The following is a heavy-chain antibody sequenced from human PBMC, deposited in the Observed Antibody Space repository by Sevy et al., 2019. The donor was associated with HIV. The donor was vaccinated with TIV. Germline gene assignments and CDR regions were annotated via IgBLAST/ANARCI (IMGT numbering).Heavy chain of an antibody. V-gene: IGHV3-9*01. CDR1: GFTFDDYA. D-gene: IGHD3-10*01. Sequence: GGSLRLSCAASGFTFDDYAMHWVRQAPGKGLEWVSGISWNSGSIGYADSVKGRFTISRDNAKNSLYLQMNSLRAEDTALYYCAKMGWFGELSHFDYWGHGTLVTVSS. CDR3: AKMGWFGELSHFDY. CDR2: ISWNSGSI. J-gene: IGHJ4*01.